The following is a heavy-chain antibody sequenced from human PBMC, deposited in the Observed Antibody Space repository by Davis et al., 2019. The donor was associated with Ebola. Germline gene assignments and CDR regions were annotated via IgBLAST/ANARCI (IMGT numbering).Heavy chain of an antibody. J-gene: IGHJ4*02. D-gene: IGHD6-13*01. Sequence: GESLKISCAASGFTFSNAWMNWVRQAPGKGLEWVANIKQDGSEKYYVDSVKGRFTISRDNAKNSLYLQMNSLRAEDTAVYYCALYSSTPYWGQGTLVTVSS. CDR1: GFTFSNAW. CDR3: ALYSSTPY. V-gene: IGHV3-7*03. CDR2: IKQDGSEK.